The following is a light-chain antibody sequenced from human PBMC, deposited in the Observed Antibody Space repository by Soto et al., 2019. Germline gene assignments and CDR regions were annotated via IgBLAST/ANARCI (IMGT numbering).Light chain of an antibody. CDR2: ATS. J-gene: IGKJ3*01. CDR1: QGISNW. Sequence: DIQMTQSPSFVSASVGDRVTITCRASQGISNWLAWYQQKPGKGSKLLIYATSNLQGGVPSRFSGSGSGTDFTLTIGSLQPEDSATYYCQQSSSFPLTFGPGTKVDIK. V-gene: IGKV1-12*01. CDR3: QQSSSFPLT.